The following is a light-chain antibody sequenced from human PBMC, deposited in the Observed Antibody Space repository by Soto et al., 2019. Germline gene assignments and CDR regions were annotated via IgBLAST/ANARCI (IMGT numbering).Light chain of an antibody. CDR1: QSVYSS. J-gene: IGKJ1*01. CDR3: QQYNNWPPWT. Sequence: ETVMTQSPATLSVSPGERATLSCRASQSVYSSLAWYQQKPGPAPRLLIYGASTRATGIPARFSGSGSGTEFTLTISRLQSEDFAVYYCQQYNNWPPWTFGQGTKVDIK. CDR2: GAS. V-gene: IGKV3-15*01.